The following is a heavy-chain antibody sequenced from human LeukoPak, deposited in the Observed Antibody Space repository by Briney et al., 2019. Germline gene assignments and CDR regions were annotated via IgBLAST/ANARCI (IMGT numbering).Heavy chain of an antibody. CDR2: VFRTGRT. CDR1: GGSTNTGGYF. CDR3: ATEGQCGFTTCPGLQF. D-gene: IGHD2-2*01. J-gene: IGHJ4*02. Sequence: SETLSLTCTVSGGSTNTGGYFWSWIRQPPGKGLEWIGYVFRTGRTSYNPSLDSRVTISLDRSRNQFSLRLTSVTAADSAMYYCATEGQCGFTTCPGLQFWGQGILVSVSS. V-gene: IGHV4-30-2*01.